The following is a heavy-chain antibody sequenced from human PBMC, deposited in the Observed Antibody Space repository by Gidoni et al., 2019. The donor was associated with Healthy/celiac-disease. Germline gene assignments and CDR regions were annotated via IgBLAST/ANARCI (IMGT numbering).Heavy chain of an antibody. V-gene: IGHV5-51*01. Sequence: VQLVQSGAELKKPGESRKISCKGSGYSFTSYWIGWVRQMPGKGLEGMGIIYPGESDTRYSPSFQGKVTISADKSISTDYLQWSSLKASDTAMYYCARIAVAGYEGDYWGQGTLVTVSS. CDR2: IYPGESDT. D-gene: IGHD6-19*01. CDR1: GYSFTSYW. J-gene: IGHJ4*02. CDR3: ARIAVAGYEGDY.